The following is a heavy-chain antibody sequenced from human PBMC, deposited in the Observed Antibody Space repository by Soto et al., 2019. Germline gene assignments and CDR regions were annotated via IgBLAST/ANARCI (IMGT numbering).Heavy chain of an antibody. CDR3: ARPYCDSTSCYTDWFDP. J-gene: IGHJ5*02. D-gene: IGHD2-2*02. CDR1: GYSFSTYD. CDR2: VNPKSGNT. Sequence: QVQLVQSGAEVKKPGASVKVSCKASGYSFSTYDINWVRQAAGQGLEWMGWVNPKSGNTDYAQRFRGRVTMTSNTSISTAYMELSALTPEDTAVYYCARPYCDSTSCYTDWFDPWGQGTLVTVFS. V-gene: IGHV1-8*01.